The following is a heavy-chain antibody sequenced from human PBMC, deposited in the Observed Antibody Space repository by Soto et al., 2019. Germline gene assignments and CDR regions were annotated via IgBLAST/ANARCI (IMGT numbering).Heavy chain of an antibody. Sequence: EVQLVESGGGLVQPGGSLRLSCAASGFTFSSYSMNWVRQAPGKGLEWVSYISSSSSTIYYADSVKGRFTISRDNAKNSLYLQMNSLRDGDTAVYYCAAELGHRDLDYWGQGTLVTVSS. CDR2: ISSSSSTI. CDR1: GFTFSSYS. V-gene: IGHV3-48*02. J-gene: IGHJ4*02. D-gene: IGHD7-27*01. CDR3: AAELGHRDLDY.